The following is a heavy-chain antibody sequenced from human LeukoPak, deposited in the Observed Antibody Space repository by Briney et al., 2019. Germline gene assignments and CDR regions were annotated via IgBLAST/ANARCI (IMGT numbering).Heavy chain of an antibody. D-gene: IGHD3-22*01. CDR2: ITATGETP. CDR3: AKAYGTNGYYQLPIDF. CDR1: GFTFSSYE. V-gene: IGHV3-23*01. J-gene: IGHJ4*02. Sequence: GGSLRLSCAASGFTFSSYEMNWVRQAPGMGLECVSAITATGETPYYADSVKGRFTISRDNSRNTLYLQLNSLRAEDTALYYCAKAYGTNGYYQLPIDFWGQGTLVTVSS.